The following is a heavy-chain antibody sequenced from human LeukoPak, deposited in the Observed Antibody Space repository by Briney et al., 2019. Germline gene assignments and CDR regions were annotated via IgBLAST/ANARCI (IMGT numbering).Heavy chain of an antibody. Sequence: GGSLRLSCAASGFTFSSYGMHWVRQAPGKGLEWVAFIRYDGSNKYYADSVKGRFTISRDNSKNTLYLQMNSLRAEDTAVYYCAKSPSPSWSGYYKGHAFDIWGQGTMVTVSS. D-gene: IGHD3-3*01. J-gene: IGHJ3*02. CDR1: GFTFSSYG. V-gene: IGHV3-30*02. CDR2: IRYDGSNK. CDR3: AKSPSPSWSGYYKGHAFDI.